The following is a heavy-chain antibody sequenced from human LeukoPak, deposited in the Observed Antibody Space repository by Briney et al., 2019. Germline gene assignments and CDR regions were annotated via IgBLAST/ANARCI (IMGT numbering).Heavy chain of an antibody. Sequence: SETLSLTRTVSGGSISTYYWSCIRQPAGKGLERIGRIYASGNTKYNPSLKSRVAMSVDTSTNQFSLKLNSVTAADTAVYYCARARGYYMDVWGKGTTVTVSS. J-gene: IGHJ6*03. V-gene: IGHV4-4*07. CDR3: ARARGYYMDV. CDR1: GGSISTYY. CDR2: IYASGNT.